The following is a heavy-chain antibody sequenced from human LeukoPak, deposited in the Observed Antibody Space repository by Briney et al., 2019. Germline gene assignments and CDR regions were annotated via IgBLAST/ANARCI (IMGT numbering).Heavy chain of an antibody. Sequence: ASETLSLTCTVSGGSISSYYWSWTRQPPGKGLEWIGYIYYSGSTNYNPSLKSRVTISVDTSKNQFSLKLSSVTAADTAVYYCARGTNFDYWGQGALVSASS. CDR2: IYYSGST. CDR1: GGSISSYY. CDR3: ARGTNFDY. J-gene: IGHJ4*02. V-gene: IGHV4-59*08.